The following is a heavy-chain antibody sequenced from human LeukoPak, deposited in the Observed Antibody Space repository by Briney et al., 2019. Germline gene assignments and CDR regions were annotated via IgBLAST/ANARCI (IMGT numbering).Heavy chain of an antibody. CDR1: GYTFTSYD. CDR2: MNPNSGNT. Sequence: ASVKVSCKASGYTFTSYDINWVRQAPGQGLEWMGWMNPNSGNTGYAQKFQGRVTMTRNTSISTAYMELSSLRSEDTAVYYCARVGIAVAGSDYWGQGTLVTVSS. D-gene: IGHD6-19*01. V-gene: IGHV1-8*01. J-gene: IGHJ4*02. CDR3: ARVGIAVAGSDY.